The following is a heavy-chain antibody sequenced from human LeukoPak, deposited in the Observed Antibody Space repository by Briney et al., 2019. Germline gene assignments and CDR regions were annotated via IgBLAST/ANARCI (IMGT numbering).Heavy chain of an antibody. J-gene: IGHJ5*02. CDR2: ISWNSGSI. CDR1: GFTFYDYA. CDR3: AKDWGVSYNWFDP. V-gene: IGHV3-9*01. Sequence: PGRSLRLSCAASGFTFYDYAMNWVRQAPGKGLECFSGISWNSGSIVYAASVKGRFTISSANTQNSLYLQLNSLRAEPPTLHSSAKDWGVSYNWFDPWGQGTLVTVSS. D-gene: IGHD2-8*01.